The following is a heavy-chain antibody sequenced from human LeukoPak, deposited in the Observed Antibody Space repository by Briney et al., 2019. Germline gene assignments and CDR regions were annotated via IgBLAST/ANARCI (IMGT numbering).Heavy chain of an antibody. CDR2: IYYSGST. Sequence: PSETLSLTCTVSGGSISSGGYYWSWIRQHPGKGLEWIGYIYYSGSTYYNPSLKSRVTISVDTSKNQFSLKLSSVTAADTAVYYCARGPYSSSSIDYWGQGTLVTVSS. CDR1: GGSISSGGYY. J-gene: IGHJ4*02. D-gene: IGHD6-6*01. V-gene: IGHV4-31*03. CDR3: ARGPYSSSSIDY.